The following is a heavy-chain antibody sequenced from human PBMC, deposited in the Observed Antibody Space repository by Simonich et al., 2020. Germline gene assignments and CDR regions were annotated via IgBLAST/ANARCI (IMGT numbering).Heavy chain of an antibody. J-gene: IGHJ6*02. D-gene: IGHD6-13*01. CDR1: GYSISSGYY. V-gene: IGHV4-38-2*01. CDR2: IYQRGST. Sequence: QVQLQESGPGLVKPSETLSLTCAVSGYSISSGYYWGWIRQPPGKGLEWIGSIYQRGSTYYYPSPKSRVTISVDTSKNQFSLKLSSVTAADTAVYYCARVGYSNYYYYGMDVWGQGTTVTVSS. CDR3: ARVGYSNYYYYGMDV.